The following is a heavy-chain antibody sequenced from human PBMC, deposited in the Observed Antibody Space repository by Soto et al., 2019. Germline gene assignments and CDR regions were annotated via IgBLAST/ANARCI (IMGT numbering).Heavy chain of an antibody. D-gene: IGHD2-21*01. J-gene: IGHJ4*02. Sequence: QVQVVQSGAEVKKPESSVKVSCKPSGGTFNTYTVNWVRLAPGHGLEWMGRFIPILDMANYAQKFQDRVTITADSSTFTAYMELNSLTSDGTAVYYCAITYCRDNSCPRDFDFWGPGTRVTVSS. CDR3: AITYCRDNSCPRDFDF. CDR2: FIPILDMA. V-gene: IGHV1-69*02. CDR1: GGTFNTYT.